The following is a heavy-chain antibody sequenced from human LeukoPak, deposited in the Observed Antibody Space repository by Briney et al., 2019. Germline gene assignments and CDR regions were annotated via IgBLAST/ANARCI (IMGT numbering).Heavy chain of an antibody. CDR3: AKDYYGSGS. CDR1: GFTFSNYA. CDR2: ITGSGDST. J-gene: IGHJ5*02. Sequence: PGGSLRLSCAASGFTFSNYAMTWVRQAPGKGLEWVSAITGSGDSTYYTESVKGRFTISRDNSKNMLYLQMNSLRAEDTAVYYCAKDYYGSGSWGQGTLVTVSS. D-gene: IGHD3-10*01. V-gene: IGHV3-23*01.